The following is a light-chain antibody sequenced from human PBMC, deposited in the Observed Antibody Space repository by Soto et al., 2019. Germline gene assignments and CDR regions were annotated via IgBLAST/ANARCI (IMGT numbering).Light chain of an antibody. CDR3: LSYDSDMSSPPYV. J-gene: IGLJ1*01. V-gene: IGLV1-40*01. CDR2: GDS. CDR1: SSNIGAGHD. Sequence: QSVLTQPPSVSGAPGQRVTISCTGSSSNIGAGHDVHWYQQLPGTAPKLLIYGDSNRPSGVPDRFSGSKSGASASLAITGLQAEDEPEYHCLSYDSDMSSPPYVFGPGTKLTVL.